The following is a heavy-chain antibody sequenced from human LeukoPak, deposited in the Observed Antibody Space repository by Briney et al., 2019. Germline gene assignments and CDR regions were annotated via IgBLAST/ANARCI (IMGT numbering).Heavy chain of an antibody. Sequence: GESLKISCKGSGYSLTSYWIGWVRQMPGKGLEWMGIIYPGDSDTRYSPSFQGQLTISADKSISTAYLQSSSPKASDTAMYYSAGPSYYDRSGYIPEFDYWGQGTLVTVSS. D-gene: IGHD3-22*01. V-gene: IGHV5-51*01. CDR3: AGPSYYDRSGYIPEFDY. CDR2: IYPGDSDT. CDR1: GYSLTSYW. J-gene: IGHJ4*02.